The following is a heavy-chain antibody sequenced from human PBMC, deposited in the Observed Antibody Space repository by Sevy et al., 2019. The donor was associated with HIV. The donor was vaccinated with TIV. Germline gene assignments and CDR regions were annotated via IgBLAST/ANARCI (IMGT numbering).Heavy chain of an antibody. D-gene: IGHD3-22*01. V-gene: IGHV1-69*13. CDR2: IIPIFGTA. Sequence: ASVKVSCKASGGTFSSYAISWVRQAPGQGLEWMGGIIPIFGTANYAQKFQGRVTITADESTSTAYMELSSLRSEDTAVYYCARDKNYYASSGYYYPYYWGQGTLVTVSS. J-gene: IGHJ4*02. CDR3: ARDKNYYASSGYYYPYY. CDR1: GGTFSSYA.